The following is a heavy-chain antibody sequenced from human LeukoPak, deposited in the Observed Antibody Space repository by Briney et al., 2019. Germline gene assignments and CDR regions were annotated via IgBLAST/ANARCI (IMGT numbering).Heavy chain of an antibody. CDR1: GGSFSGYY. D-gene: IGHD1-14*01. J-gene: IGHJ4*02. CDR3: ARGDRPGYDY. Sequence: NASETLSLTCAVYGGSFSGYYWSWIRQPPGKGLEWIGEINHSGSTNYNPSLKSRVTISVDTSKNQFSLKLSSVTAADTAVYYCARGDRPGYDYWGQGTLVTVSS. CDR2: INHSGST. V-gene: IGHV4-34*01.